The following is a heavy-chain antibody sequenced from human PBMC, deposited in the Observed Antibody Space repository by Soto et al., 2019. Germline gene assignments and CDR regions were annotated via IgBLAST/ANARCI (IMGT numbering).Heavy chain of an antibody. CDR3: AKDRSPFCSSASCYDASSS. CDR1: GFTFSSYG. Sequence: QVQLVESGGGVVQPGRSLRLSCAVSGFTFSSYGMHWVRQAPGKGLEWVALISYDGSNRYYAGSEQGRFTISRDNSKNTWYLQMSSLRAEDTAVYYCAKDRSPFCSSASCYDASSSWGQGTLVTVSS. V-gene: IGHV3-30*18. J-gene: IGHJ5*02. D-gene: IGHD2-2*01. CDR2: ISYDGSNR.